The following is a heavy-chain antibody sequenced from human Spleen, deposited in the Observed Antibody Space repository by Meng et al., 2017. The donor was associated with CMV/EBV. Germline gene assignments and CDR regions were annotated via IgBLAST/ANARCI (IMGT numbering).Heavy chain of an antibody. V-gene: IGHV3-30*04. Sequence: SVFSFRDYPMHWVRQAPGKGLEWVAVVLSDESNENYADFVTGRFTISRDNSRNTLYLQMNRLKVEDTALYYCARGNGVTVWGGAFDVWGRGTTVTVSS. CDR3: ARGNGVTVWGGAFDV. D-gene: IGHD3-16*01. CDR1: VFSFRDYP. J-gene: IGHJ3*01. CDR2: VLSDESNE.